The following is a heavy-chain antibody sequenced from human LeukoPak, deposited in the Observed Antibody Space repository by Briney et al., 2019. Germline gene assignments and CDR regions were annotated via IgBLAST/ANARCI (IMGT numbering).Heavy chain of an antibody. Sequence: GGSLRLTCAASGFTFNGYGMSWVRQVPGKGLEWVSGINWEGDSASYADSVKGRFTLSRDNAKNSLSLQMNSLRAEDTALYYCARVGPSGGPFDYWGQGTLVTVSS. CDR2: INWEGDSA. J-gene: IGHJ4*02. D-gene: IGHD2-8*02. V-gene: IGHV3-20*04. CDR1: GFTFNGYG. CDR3: ARVGPSGGPFDY.